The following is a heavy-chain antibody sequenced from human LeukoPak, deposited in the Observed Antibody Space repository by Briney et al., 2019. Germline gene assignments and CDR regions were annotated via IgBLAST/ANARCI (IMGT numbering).Heavy chain of an antibody. CDR1: GFTFSSYA. CDR3: AKSEPEEYQLLFYFQH. CDR2: ISGSGGST. D-gene: IGHD2-2*01. J-gene: IGHJ1*01. V-gene: IGHV3-23*01. Sequence: PGGSLRLSCAASGFTFSSYAMSWVRQAPGKGLEWVSVISGSGGSTYYADSVKGRFTISRDNSKNTLYLQMNSLRAEDTAVYYCAKSEPEEYQLLFYFQHWGQGTLVTVSS.